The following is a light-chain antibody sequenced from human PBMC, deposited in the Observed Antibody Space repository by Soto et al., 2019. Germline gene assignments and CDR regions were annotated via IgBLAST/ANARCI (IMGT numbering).Light chain of an antibody. Sequence: EIVMTQSPATLSVSPGERATLSCRASQSVSTNLAWYQQKPGQAPRLLIYGASTRTTVVPARFSGSGSGTEFTLPISSLQSEDLAVYFCHQYNNWPVTFGGGTKVEIK. V-gene: IGKV3-15*01. CDR2: GAS. CDR1: QSVSTN. CDR3: HQYNNWPVT. J-gene: IGKJ4*01.